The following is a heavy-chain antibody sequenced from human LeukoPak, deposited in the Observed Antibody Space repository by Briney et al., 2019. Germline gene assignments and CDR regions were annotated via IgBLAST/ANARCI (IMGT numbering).Heavy chain of an antibody. V-gene: IGHV1-69*10. CDR1: RDTFSNYA. Sequence: SVKVSCKASRDTFSNYASSWVRQAPGQGLEWLGQIIPIVDIPNYAQRFQGRVTITADKSTSTAYMELSSLRSEDTAVYYCARMGRELWFGELIFDYWGQGTLVTVSS. CDR2: IIPIVDIP. CDR3: ARMGRELWFGELIFDY. D-gene: IGHD3-10*01. J-gene: IGHJ4*02.